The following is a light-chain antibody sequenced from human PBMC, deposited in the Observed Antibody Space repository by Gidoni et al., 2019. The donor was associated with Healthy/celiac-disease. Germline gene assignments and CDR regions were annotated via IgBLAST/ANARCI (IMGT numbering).Light chain of an antibody. Sequence: DIVLTQSPLPLPVTPAEPASISCRSSPSLLHSNGYNYLDWYLPKPGQSPQLLIYLGSNRASGVPDRFSGSGSGTDLTLKISRVEAEDVGVYYCMPALQTPPTFGQGTKVEIK. J-gene: IGKJ1*01. CDR1: PSLLHSNGYNY. CDR3: MPALQTPPT. CDR2: LGS. V-gene: IGKV2-28*01.